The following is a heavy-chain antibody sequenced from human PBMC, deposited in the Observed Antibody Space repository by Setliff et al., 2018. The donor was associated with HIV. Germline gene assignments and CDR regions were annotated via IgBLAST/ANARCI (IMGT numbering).Heavy chain of an antibody. D-gene: IGHD6-19*01. J-gene: IGHJ6*03. CDR2: INWDGGGR. CDR1: GFTFNDYT. CDR3: ATLSGYSSGWYDFGRIASGGYYSMDV. Sequence: PGGSLRLSCAASGFTFNDYTMHWVRQVPGKGLEWVSLINWDGGGRYYADSVKGRFTISRDNNKNSLYLQMTRPKTEGTAVYYCATLSGYSSGWYDFGRIASGGYYSMDVWGKGTAVTVSS. V-gene: IGHV3-43*01.